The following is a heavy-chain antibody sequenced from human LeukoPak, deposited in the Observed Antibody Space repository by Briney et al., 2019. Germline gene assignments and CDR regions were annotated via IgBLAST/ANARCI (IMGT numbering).Heavy chain of an antibody. CDR3: ARRGYCSTTTCYRLFDY. J-gene: IGHJ4*02. D-gene: IGHD2-2*01. CDR1: GYSFTNYW. CDR2: IYPGDSDT. Sequence: GESLKISCKDSGYSFTNYWIGWVRQMPGKGLEWMGTIYPGDSDTRYSPSFQGQVTISADKSISTAYLQWSSLKASDTAMYYCARRGYCSTTTCYRLFDYWGQGTLVTVSS. V-gene: IGHV5-51*01.